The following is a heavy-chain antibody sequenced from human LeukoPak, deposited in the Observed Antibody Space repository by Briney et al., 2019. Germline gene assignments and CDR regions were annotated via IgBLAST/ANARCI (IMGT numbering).Heavy chain of an antibody. CDR1: GFTFSSYA. CDR2: ISSNGGST. Sequence: GGSLRLSCSASGFTFSSYAMHWVRQAPGRGLEYVSAISSNGGSTYYADSVKGRFTISRDNSKNTLYLQMSSLRAEDTAVYYCVKDPGKRSGSYPRELGFDYWGQGTLVTVSS. CDR3: VKDPGKRSGSYPRELGFDY. D-gene: IGHD1-26*01. V-gene: IGHV3-64D*06. J-gene: IGHJ4*02.